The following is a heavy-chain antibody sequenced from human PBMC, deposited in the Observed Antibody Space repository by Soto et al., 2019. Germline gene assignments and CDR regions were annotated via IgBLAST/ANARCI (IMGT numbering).Heavy chain of an antibody. CDR3: ARGVGSGIYYNQYNWFDP. V-gene: IGHV1-3*01. D-gene: IGHD3-10*01. CDR2: INAGNGNT. J-gene: IGHJ5*02. Sequence: GTSVKVSCKASGYTFTGYAMHWVRQAPGQRLEWMGWINAGNGNTKYSQKFQGRVTITRDTSTSTAYMELRSLISDDTAVYYCARGVGSGIYYNQYNWFDPWGQGTLVTVSS. CDR1: GYTFTGYA.